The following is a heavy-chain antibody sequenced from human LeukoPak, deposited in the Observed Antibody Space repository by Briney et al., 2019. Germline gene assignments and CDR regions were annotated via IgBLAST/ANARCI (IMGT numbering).Heavy chain of an antibody. CDR2: IGGGDGAT. V-gene: IGHV3-23*01. J-gene: IGHJ4*02. CDR3: ARTFNGAPVTRHFDF. Sequence: PGGSLRLSCVVSGVTFSGSSMSWVRQAPGKGLEWVSIIGGGDGATFYADSVKGRFTISRDNSKNTLYLQMNSLRVEDTAVYYCARTFNGAPVTRHFDFWGQGTLVTVSS. CDR1: GVTFSGSS. D-gene: IGHD4-17*01.